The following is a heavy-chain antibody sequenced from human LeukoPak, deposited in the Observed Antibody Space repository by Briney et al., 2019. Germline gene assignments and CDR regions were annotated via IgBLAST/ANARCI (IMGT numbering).Heavy chain of an antibody. CDR1: GFIFSSYG. CDR3: AKDPMVRGATYDY. D-gene: IGHD3-10*01. V-gene: IGHV3-30*18. J-gene: IGHJ4*02. CDR2: ISSGRSNK. Sequence: PGGSLRLSCAASGFIFSSYGIHWVRQAPGKGLEWVSAISSGRSNKYYADSVKGRFTISRDNAKNTLYPQMNSLRAEETAVYYLAKDPMVRGATYDYWGQGNLVTVSS.